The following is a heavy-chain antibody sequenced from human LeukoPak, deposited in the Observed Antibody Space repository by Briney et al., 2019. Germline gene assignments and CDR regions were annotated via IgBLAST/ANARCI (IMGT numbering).Heavy chain of an antibody. Sequence: GGSLRLSCAASGFSFRNSWMSWVRQAPGKGLEWVANIKQDATEIYYADSVKGRLTISRDNARNSLYLQMNSLRAEDTAVYYCARDQWGLLWFGATYYFDYWGQGTLVTVSS. CDR3: ARDQWGLLWFGATYYFDY. CDR2: IKQDATEI. CDR1: GFSFRNSW. D-gene: IGHD3-10*01. J-gene: IGHJ4*02. V-gene: IGHV3-7*01.